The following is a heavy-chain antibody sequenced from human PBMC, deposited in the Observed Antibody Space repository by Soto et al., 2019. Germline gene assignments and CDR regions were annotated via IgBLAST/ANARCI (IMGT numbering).Heavy chain of an antibody. CDR2: ISAYNGNT. CDR3: AREVGGAVAGNY. D-gene: IGHD6-19*01. Sequence: QVQLVQSGAEVKKPGASVKVSCKASGYTFTSYGISWVRQAPGQGLEWMGWISAYNGNTNYAQKLQGRVTMTTDTSTRTVYMELRSMRSDDTDVYYCAREVGGAVAGNYLGQGTLVTVSS. CDR1: GYTFTSYG. V-gene: IGHV1-18*01. J-gene: IGHJ4*02.